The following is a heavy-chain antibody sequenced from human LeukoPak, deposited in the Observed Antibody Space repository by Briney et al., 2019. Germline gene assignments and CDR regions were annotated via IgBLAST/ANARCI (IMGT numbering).Heavy chain of an antibody. CDR2: INHSGST. Sequence: TSETLSLTCAVYGGSFSGYYWSWIRQPPGKGLEWIGEINHSGSTNYNPSLKSRVTISVDTSKNQFSLKLSSVTAADTAVYYCARLTLTGSLNWGQGTLVTVSS. V-gene: IGHV4-34*01. D-gene: IGHD7-27*01. CDR1: GGSFSGYY. CDR3: ARLTLTGSLN. J-gene: IGHJ4*02.